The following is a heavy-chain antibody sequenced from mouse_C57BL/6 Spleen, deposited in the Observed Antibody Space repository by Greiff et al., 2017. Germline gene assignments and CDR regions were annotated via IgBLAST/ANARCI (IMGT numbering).Heavy chain of an antibody. CDR2: IDPNSGGT. CDR3: AREYYYGSSPHYYAMDY. V-gene: IGHV1-72*01. J-gene: IGHJ4*01. CDR1: GYTFTSYW. D-gene: IGHD1-1*01. Sequence: QVQLKQSGAELVKPGASVKLSCKASGYTFTSYWMHWVKQRPGRGLEWIGRIDPNSGGTKYNEKFKSKATLTVDKPSSTAYMQLSSLTSEDSAVYYCAREYYYGSSPHYYAMDYWGQGTSVTVSS.